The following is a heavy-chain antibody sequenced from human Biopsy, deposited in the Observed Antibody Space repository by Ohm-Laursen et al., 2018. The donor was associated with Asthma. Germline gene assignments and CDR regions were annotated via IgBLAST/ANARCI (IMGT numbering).Heavy chain of an antibody. V-gene: IGHV3-30*03. D-gene: IGHD3-3*01. Sequence: SLRLSCSASGFTFSSYGMHWVRQAPGKGLEWVAVISYDGSNKYYADSVKGRFTISRDNSKNTLYLQMNSLRAEDTAVYYCASQSSGPDFWSGYYYFDFWGQGTLVTVSS. CDR1: GFTFSSYG. CDR3: ASQSSGPDFWSGYYYFDF. J-gene: IGHJ4*02. CDR2: ISYDGSNK.